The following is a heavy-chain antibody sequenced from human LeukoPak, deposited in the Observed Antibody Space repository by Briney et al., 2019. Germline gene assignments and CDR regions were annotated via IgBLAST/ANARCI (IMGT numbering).Heavy chain of an antibody. CDR3: ARERPELVWGYYYYYGMDV. CDR1: GYTFTSYA. CDR2: INTNTGNP. D-gene: IGHD6-13*01. V-gene: IGHV7-4-1*02. Sequence: ASVKVSCKASGYTFTSYAMNWVRQAPGQGLEWMGWINTNTGNPTYAQGFTGRFVFSLDTSVSTAYLQISSLKAEDTAVYYCARERPELVWGYYYYYGMDVWGQGTTVIVSS. J-gene: IGHJ6*02.